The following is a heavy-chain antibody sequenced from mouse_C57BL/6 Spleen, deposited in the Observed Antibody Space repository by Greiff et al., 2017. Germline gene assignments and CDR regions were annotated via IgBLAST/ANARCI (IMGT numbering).Heavy chain of an antibody. J-gene: IGHJ1*03. CDR3: ARCGYGDWYFDV. D-gene: IGHD1-2*01. Sequence: VQLQQSVAELVRPGASVKLSCTASGFNIKNTYMHWVQQRPEQGLEWIGRIDPANGTTKYAPQFQGKATITAETSSNTASLQRSSLTSEDTAIYYCARCGYGDWYFDVWGTGTTVTVSS. CDR1: GFNIKNTY. CDR2: IDPANGTT. V-gene: IGHV14-3*01.